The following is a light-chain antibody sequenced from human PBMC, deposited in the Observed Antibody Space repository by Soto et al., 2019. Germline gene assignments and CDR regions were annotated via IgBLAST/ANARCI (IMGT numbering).Light chain of an antibody. J-gene: IGKJ2*01. CDR3: QVSYMIPYT. Sequence: DIQMTQSPSSLSASVGDTVTITCRASQSISVHLNWYQQKPGKVPKLLIYAASNLHSGVPSRFSGSGSETDFALTISSPHPQDFATYYCQVSYMIPYTFGQGTMLEIK. V-gene: IGKV1-39*01. CDR2: AAS. CDR1: QSISVH.